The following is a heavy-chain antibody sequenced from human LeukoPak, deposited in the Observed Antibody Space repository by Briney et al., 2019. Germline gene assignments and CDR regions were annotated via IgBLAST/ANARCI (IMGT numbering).Heavy chain of an antibody. Sequence: GGSLRLSCAASGFTFYDYAMHWVRQAPGKGLEWVSGISWNSGSIVYADSVKGRFTISRDNAKNSLYLQMNSLRAEDTALYYCAKGRDKYQLLSKNWFDPWGQGTLVTVSS. CDR3: AKGRDKYQLLSKNWFDP. CDR1: GFTFYDYA. J-gene: IGHJ5*02. D-gene: IGHD2-2*01. CDR2: ISWNSGSI. V-gene: IGHV3-9*01.